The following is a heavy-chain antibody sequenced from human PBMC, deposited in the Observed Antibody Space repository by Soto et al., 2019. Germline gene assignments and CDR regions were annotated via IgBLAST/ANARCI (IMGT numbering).Heavy chain of an antibody. CDR2: IYSGGST. Sequence: GGSLRLSCAASGFTVSSNYMSWVRQAPGKGLEWVSVIYSGGSTYYADSVKGRFTISRDNSKNTLYLQMNSLRAEDTAVYYCARESATVTTNGMDVWGQGTTVTVSS. CDR3: ARESATVTTNGMDV. CDR1: GFTVSSNY. V-gene: IGHV3-53*01. J-gene: IGHJ6*02. D-gene: IGHD4-4*01.